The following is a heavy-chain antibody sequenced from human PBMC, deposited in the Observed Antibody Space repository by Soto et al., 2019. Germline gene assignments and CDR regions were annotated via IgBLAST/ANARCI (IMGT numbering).Heavy chain of an antibody. D-gene: IGHD3-10*01. V-gene: IGHV1-69*02. CDR2: IIPILGIA. Sequence: QVQLVQSGAEVKKPGSSVKVSCKASGGTFSSYTISWVRQAPGQGLEWMGRIIPILGIANYAQKFQGRVTITADKSTSPAYMELSSLRSEDTAVYYCARMYYGSGRDDYWGQGTLVTVSS. CDR3: ARMYYGSGRDDY. CDR1: GGTFSSYT. J-gene: IGHJ4*02.